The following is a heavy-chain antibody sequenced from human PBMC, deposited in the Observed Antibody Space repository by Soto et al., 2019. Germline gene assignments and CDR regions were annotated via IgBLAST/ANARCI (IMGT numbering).Heavy chain of an antibody. CDR3: ASWNVQHDSYGYF. J-gene: IGHJ4*02. D-gene: IGHD5-18*01. V-gene: IGHV3-30-3*01. Sequence: GALRLSCAASGFTFSSFPMHWVRQAPGRGLEWVALISSDGSNKYYADAVKGRFTISRDNSKNTLYLQMNSLRGEDTAVYYCASWNVQHDSYGYFWGQGTQVTVSS. CDR1: GFTFSSFP. CDR2: ISSDGSNK.